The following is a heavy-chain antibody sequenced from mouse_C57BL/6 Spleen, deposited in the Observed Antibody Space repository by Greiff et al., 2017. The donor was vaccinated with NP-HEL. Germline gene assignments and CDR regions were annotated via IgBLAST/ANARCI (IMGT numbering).Heavy chain of an antibody. Sequence: EVQLQQSGPVLVKPGASVKMSCKASGYTFTDYYMNWVKQSHGKSLEWIGVINPYNGGTSYNQKFKGKATLTVDKSSSTAYMELNSLTSEDSAVYYCAREVYDGSHFAYWGQGTTLTVSS. J-gene: IGHJ2*01. CDR2: INPYNGGT. CDR3: AREVYDGSHFAY. D-gene: IGHD2-3*01. CDR1: GYTFTDYY. V-gene: IGHV1-19*01.